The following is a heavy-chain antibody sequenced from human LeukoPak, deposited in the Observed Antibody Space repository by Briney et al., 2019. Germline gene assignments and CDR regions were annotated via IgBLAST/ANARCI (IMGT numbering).Heavy chain of an antibody. Sequence: ASVRVSCKASGYTFTNYAMHWVRQAPGQRLEWMGWINAGNGNTKYSQKFQGRVTITRDTSASTAYMELSSLRAEDTAVYYCTTGLMVRGLSLRDYWGQGTLVTVSS. D-gene: IGHD3-10*01. V-gene: IGHV1-3*01. J-gene: IGHJ4*02. CDR2: INAGNGNT. CDR3: TTGLMVRGLSLRDY. CDR1: GYTFTNYA.